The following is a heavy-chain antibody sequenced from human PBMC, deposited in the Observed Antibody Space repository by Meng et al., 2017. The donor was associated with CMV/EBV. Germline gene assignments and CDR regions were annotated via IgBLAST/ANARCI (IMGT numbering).Heavy chain of an antibody. V-gene: IGHV3-23*01. J-gene: IGHJ4*02. CDR1: GFTFSGYA. Sequence: GESLKISCVASGFTFSGYAMSWVRQAPGKGLEWVSAITGSGGSTYYADSVKGRFTISRDNSKNTLFVQMNSLRAEDTAIYYCAKDTILGRLYYFDYWGQGALVTVSS. D-gene: IGHD2-21*01. CDR3: AKDTILGRLYYFDY. CDR2: ITGSGGST.